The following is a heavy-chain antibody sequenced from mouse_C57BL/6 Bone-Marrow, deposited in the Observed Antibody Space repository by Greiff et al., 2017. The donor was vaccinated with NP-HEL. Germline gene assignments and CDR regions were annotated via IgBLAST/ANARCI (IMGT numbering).Heavy chain of an antibody. CDR3: ARSPRRGYAGGFAY. J-gene: IGHJ3*01. Sequence: EVQLQQSGPELVKPGASVKIPCKASGYTFTDYNMDWVKQSHGKSLEWIGDINPNNGGTIYNQKFKGKATLTVDKSSSTAYMELRSLTSADTAVYYCARSPRRGYAGGFAYWGKGTLVTVSA. V-gene: IGHV1-18*01. D-gene: IGHD2-2*01. CDR2: INPNNGGT. CDR1: GYTFTDYN.